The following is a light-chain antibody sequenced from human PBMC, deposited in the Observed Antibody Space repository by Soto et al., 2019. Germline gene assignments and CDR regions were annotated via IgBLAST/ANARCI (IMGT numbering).Light chain of an antibody. CDR2: DDN. V-gene: IGLV1-51*01. CDR3: GSWDSSLSAYV. CDR1: SSNIGAGHD. Sequence: QSVLTQPPSVSGAPGQRVTISCTGNSSNIGAGHDVHWHQLLPGTAPKLLIYDDNKRPSGIPDRFSGSKSGTSATLGITGFQTGDEADYYCGSWDSSLSAYVFGNGNKVTGL. J-gene: IGLJ1*01.